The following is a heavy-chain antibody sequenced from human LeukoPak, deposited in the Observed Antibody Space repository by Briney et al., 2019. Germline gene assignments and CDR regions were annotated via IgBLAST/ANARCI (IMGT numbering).Heavy chain of an antibody. V-gene: IGHV3-48*03. CDR1: GFTFSNHE. CDR3: ARGRSTSD. Sequence: GGSLRLSCAASGFTFSNHEMNWVRQAPGKGLEWVSYISSSGGTIYYADSVKGRFTISRDNAKNSLYLQMNSLRPEDTAVYYCARGRSTSDWGQGTLVTVSS. D-gene: IGHD4-17*01. CDR2: ISSSGGTI. J-gene: IGHJ4*02.